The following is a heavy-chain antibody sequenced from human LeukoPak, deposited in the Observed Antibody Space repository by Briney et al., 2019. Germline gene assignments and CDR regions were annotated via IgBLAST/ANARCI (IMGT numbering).Heavy chain of an antibody. J-gene: IGHJ3*02. Sequence: ASVKVSCKASGYNFTSYYMHWVRQAPGQGLEWMGIINPSGGTTSYAQKFQGRVTVTRDTSTSTVYMELSSLRSEDTAVYFCARDLVVVTGLRTRGSFDIWGQGTMVTVSS. V-gene: IGHV1-46*01. CDR1: GYNFTSYY. CDR3: ARDLVVVTGLRTRGSFDI. D-gene: IGHD2-21*02. CDR2: INPSGGTT.